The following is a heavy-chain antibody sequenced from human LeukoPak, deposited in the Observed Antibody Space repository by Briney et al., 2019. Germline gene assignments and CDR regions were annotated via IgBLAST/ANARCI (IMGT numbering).Heavy chain of an antibody. J-gene: IGHJ4*02. Sequence: GGSLRLYCAASGFTFSGYEMNWVRQAPGKGLEWVSYISSSGSTIYYADSVKGRFTISRDNAKNSLYLQMNSLRAEDTAVYYCARDNRDDWKGSGIGYWGQGTLVTVSS. D-gene: IGHD3-10*01. CDR1: GFTFSGYE. CDR3: ARDNRDDWKGSGIGY. V-gene: IGHV3-48*03. CDR2: ISSSGSTI.